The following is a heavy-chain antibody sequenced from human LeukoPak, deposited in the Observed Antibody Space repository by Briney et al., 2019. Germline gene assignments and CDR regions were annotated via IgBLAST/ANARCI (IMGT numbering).Heavy chain of an antibody. CDR3: AIEPTGLLPYA. Sequence: GASVKVSCKASGYSFTSNGISWVRQAPGQGLEWMGWISAYNGNTNYAQKLQGRVAMTTDTSTSTAYMELRSLRSDDTAVYYCAIEPTGLLPYAWGQGTLVTVSS. CDR1: GYSFTSNG. V-gene: IGHV1-18*04. D-gene: IGHD2-21*02. J-gene: IGHJ4*02. CDR2: ISAYNGNT.